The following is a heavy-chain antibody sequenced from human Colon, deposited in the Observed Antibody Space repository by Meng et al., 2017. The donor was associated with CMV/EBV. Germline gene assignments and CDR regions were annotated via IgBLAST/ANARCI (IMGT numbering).Heavy chain of an antibody. CDR2: INHRGNT. CDR1: SYY. V-gene: IGHV4-34*01. J-gene: IGHJ6*02. CDR3: ARGGLVYDYGEEYYYFYGIDV. Sequence: SYYWSWIRETPGKGLEWIGEINHRGNTNYNLSLKSRTSISIDTSKNQFSLKVRSVTAADTAVYYCARGGLVYDYGEEYYYFYGIDVWAQGTTVTVSS. D-gene: IGHD3/OR15-3a*01.